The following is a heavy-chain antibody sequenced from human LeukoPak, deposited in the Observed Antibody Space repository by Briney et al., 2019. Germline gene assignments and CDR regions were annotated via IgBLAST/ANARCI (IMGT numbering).Heavy chain of an antibody. Sequence: GGSLRLSCAASGFRFSSYDIHWVRQAPGKGLEWVTFIESDGTKEYYADSVKGRFTISRDNSKNTVYVQMNTLRAEDTAVYYCAKEGSGWYYLDYWGQGTVVAVSS. CDR1: GFRFSSYD. V-gene: IGHV3-30*02. CDR2: IESDGTKE. CDR3: AKEGSGWYYLDY. D-gene: IGHD6-19*01. J-gene: IGHJ4*02.